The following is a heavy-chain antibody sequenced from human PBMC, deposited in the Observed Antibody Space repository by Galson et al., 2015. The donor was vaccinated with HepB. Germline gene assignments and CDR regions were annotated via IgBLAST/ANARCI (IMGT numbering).Heavy chain of an antibody. D-gene: IGHD2-15*01. CDR1: GFTFSSYA. CDR2: INTNGGST. Sequence: SLRLSCAASGFTFSSYAMHWVRQAPGKGLAYVSAINTNGGSTNYASSVKGRFTISRDNSKNTLYLQMGSLRAEDMAVYYCARLYCSGGSCYLDYWGQGTLLTVSS. CDR3: ARLYCSGGSCYLDY. J-gene: IGHJ4*02. V-gene: IGHV3-64*01.